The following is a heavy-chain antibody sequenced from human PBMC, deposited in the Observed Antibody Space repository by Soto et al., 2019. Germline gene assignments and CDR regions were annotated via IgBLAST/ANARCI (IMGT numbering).Heavy chain of an antibody. V-gene: IGHV4-30-4*01. CDR1: GGSISSGDYY. Sequence: PSETLSLTCTVSGGSISSGDYYWSWLRQPPGKGLEWIGDIDYSGSAYYNPSLKSRVTISVDTSKNQFSLKLSSVTAADTAVYYCARDILYRLDYWGQGILVTVSS. J-gene: IGHJ4*02. D-gene: IGHD3-9*01. CDR2: IDYSGSA. CDR3: ARDILYRLDY.